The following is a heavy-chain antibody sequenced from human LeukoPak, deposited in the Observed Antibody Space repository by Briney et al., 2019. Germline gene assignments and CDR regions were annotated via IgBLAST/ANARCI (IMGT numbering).Heavy chain of an antibody. CDR3: ARALKGNYYSGSGTYRWFAP. Sequence: ASVKVSCKASGYTFINYDVNWVRQATGQGLEWMGWMNPKSNNRGYAQKFQGRVTITTNTSISTAYMELSNLRSEDTAVYYCARALKGNYYSGSGTYRWFAPWGQGTLVTVSS. D-gene: IGHD3-10*01. J-gene: IGHJ5*02. CDR2: MNPKSNNR. CDR1: GYTFINYD. V-gene: IGHV1-8*03.